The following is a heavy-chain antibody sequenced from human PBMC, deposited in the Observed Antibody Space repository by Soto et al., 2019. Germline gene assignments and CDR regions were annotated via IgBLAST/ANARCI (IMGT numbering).Heavy chain of an antibody. Sequence: ASVKVSCKASGYTFTSYGISWVRQAPGQGLEWMGWIRAYNGNTNYAQKLQGRVTMTTDTSTSTAYMELRSLRSDDTAVYYCARDLGREYSGYDPAADAFDIWGQGTMVTVSS. J-gene: IGHJ3*02. V-gene: IGHV1-18*01. CDR3: ARDLGREYSGYDPAADAFDI. CDR2: IRAYNGNT. D-gene: IGHD5-12*01. CDR1: GYTFTSYG.